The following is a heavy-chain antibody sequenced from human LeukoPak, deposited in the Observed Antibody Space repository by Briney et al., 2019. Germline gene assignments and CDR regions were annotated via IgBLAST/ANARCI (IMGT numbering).Heavy chain of an antibody. V-gene: IGHV4-30-4*01. CDR3: AREQEGVTRDDAFDI. D-gene: IGHD4-17*01. CDR2: IYYSGST. Sequence: PSETLSLTCTVSGGSISSDDYYWSSIRQPLGKGLEWIGYIYYSGSTYYNPSLKSRVTISVDTSKNQFSLKLSSVTAADTAVYYCAREQEGVTRDDAFDIWGQGTMVTVSS. J-gene: IGHJ3*02. CDR1: GGSISSDDYY.